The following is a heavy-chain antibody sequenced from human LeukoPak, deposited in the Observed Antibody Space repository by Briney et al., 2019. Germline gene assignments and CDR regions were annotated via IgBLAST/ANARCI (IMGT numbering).Heavy chain of an antibody. CDR2: INPNSGGT. V-gene: IGHV1-2*06. J-gene: IGHJ5*02. CDR3: ASMTSSGWSSNWFDP. D-gene: IGHD6-19*01. CDR1: GYTFTGYY. Sequence: GASVKVSCKAPGYTFTGYYMHWVRQAPGQGLEWMGRINPNSGGTNYAQKFQGRVTMTRDTSISTAYMELGRLRSDDTAVYYCASMTSSGWSSNWFDPWGQGTLVTVSS.